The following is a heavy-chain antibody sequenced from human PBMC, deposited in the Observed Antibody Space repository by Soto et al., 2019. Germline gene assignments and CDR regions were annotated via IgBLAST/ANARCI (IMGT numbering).Heavy chain of an antibody. Sequence: QVQLQESGPGLLKPSETLSLTCSVSGGSVSSSSYYWDGIRQPPGKGLEWIGYIYYSGSTNYNPSLKSRVTISVDTSKNQFSLKLSSVSAADTAVYYCARSNAYYDVWSGYFDYWGQGTLVTVSS. V-gene: IGHV4-61*01. CDR3: ARSNAYYDVWSGYFDY. CDR2: IYYSGST. J-gene: IGHJ4*02. CDR1: GGSVSSSSYY. D-gene: IGHD3-3*01.